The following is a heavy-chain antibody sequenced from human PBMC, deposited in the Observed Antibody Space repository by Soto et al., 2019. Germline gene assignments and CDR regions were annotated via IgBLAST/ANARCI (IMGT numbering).Heavy chain of an antibody. Sequence: GGSLRLSCAASGFTFSSYGMHWVRQAPGKGLEWVAVISYDGSNKYYADSVKGRFTISRDNSKNTLYLQMNSLRAEDTAVYYCAGFPADDILTGYPDWGQGTLVTVSS. D-gene: IGHD3-9*01. J-gene: IGHJ4*02. CDR3: AGFPADDILTGYPD. CDR1: GFTFSSYG. V-gene: IGHV3-30*03. CDR2: ISYDGSNK.